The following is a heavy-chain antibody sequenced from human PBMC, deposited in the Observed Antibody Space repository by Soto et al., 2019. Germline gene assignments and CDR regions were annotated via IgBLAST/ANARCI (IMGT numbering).Heavy chain of an antibody. CDR1: GFTFSSYW. CDR2: INSDGSST. V-gene: IGHV3-74*01. Sequence: PGGSLRLSCAASGFTFSSYWMHWVRQAPGKGLVWVSRINSDGSSTSYADSVKGRFTISRDNAKNTLYLQMNSLRAEDTAVYYCERRVVTAIEATFDYWGQGTLVTVSS. J-gene: IGHJ4*02. CDR3: ERRVVTAIEATFDY. D-gene: IGHD2-21*02.